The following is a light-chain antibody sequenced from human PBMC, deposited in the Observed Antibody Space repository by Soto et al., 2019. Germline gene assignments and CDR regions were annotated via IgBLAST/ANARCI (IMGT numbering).Light chain of an antibody. CDR2: GAS. V-gene: IGKV3-20*01. J-gene: IGKJ5*01. CDR1: QSVSSSY. Sequence: EIVLTQSPGTLSLCPGERATLSCRASQSVSSSYLAWYQQKPGQPPRLLIYGASSRATGIPDRFSGSGSGTDFTLTISRLEPEDFAVFYCQHYDSLPTTFGQGTRLEI. CDR3: QHYDSLPTT.